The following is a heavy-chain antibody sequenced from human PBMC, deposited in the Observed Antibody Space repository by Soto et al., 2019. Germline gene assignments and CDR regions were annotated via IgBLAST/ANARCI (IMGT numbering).Heavy chain of an antibody. CDR3: VRVFLSVLPYYYYGLDV. Sequence: QVQLVQSGVEVKNPGASVRVSCKASAYPFTSYGISWVRQAPGQGLEWMGWISVYNGNTNYAREFQGRVTLTTDTATSTAYMELRRMRSDDTAVYYCVRVFLSVLPYYYYGLDVWGQGSTVSVSS. D-gene: IGHD2-15*01. V-gene: IGHV1-18*01. CDR2: ISVYNGNT. CDR1: AYPFTSYG. J-gene: IGHJ6*02.